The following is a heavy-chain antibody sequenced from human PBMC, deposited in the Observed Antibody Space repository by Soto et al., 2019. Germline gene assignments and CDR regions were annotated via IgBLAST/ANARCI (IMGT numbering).Heavy chain of an antibody. V-gene: IGHV4-61*01. Sequence: PSETLSLTCTVSGGSVSSGSYYWSWIRQPPGKGLEWIGYIYYSGSTNYNPSLKSRVTISVDTSKNQFSLKLSSVTAADTAVYYCATFYYDFWSGNTFDYWGQGTLVTVSS. CDR3: ATFYYDFWSGNTFDY. CDR1: GGSVSSGSYY. CDR2: IYYSGST. D-gene: IGHD3-3*01. J-gene: IGHJ4*02.